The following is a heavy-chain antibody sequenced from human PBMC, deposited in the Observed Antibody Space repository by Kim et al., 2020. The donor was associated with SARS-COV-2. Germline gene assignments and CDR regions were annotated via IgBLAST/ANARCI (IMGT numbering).Heavy chain of an antibody. D-gene: IGHD1-26*01. J-gene: IGHJ5*02. V-gene: IGHV1-69*01. CDR3: ARESGGSYLNWFDP. Sequence: AQKFQGRVMITPDESTSTAYMELGSLRSEDTAVYYCARESGGSYLNWFDPWGQGTLVTVSS.